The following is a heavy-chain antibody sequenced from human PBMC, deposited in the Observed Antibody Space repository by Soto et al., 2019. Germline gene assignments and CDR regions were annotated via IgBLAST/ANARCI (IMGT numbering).Heavy chain of an antibody. J-gene: IGHJ5*02. CDR3: ARGLPYYDFWSGYYRNWFDP. CDR2: INHSGST. Sequence: SSGTLSPTRAVYCWAFSGFYWGWIRPPPREGVGWIGEINHSGSTNYNPSLKSRVTISVDTSKNQFSLKLSSVTAADTAVYYCARGLPYYDFWSGYYRNWFDPWGQGTLVTVSS. CDR1: CWAFSGFY. V-gene: IGHV4-34*01. D-gene: IGHD3-3*01.